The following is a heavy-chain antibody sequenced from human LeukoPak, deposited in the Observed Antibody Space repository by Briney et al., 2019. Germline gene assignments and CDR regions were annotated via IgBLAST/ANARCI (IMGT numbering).Heavy chain of an antibody. CDR2: LYYSGRT. CDR1: GVSINNYY. V-gene: IGHV4-59*08. J-gene: IGHJ4*02. D-gene: IGHD2-2*01. CDR3: VRQGTITYAYFDS. Sequence: SETLSLTCTVSGVSINNYYWSWIRQPPGKGLEWIGYLYYSGRTNYNPSLKSRVTISVDTSKNQFSLKLNSVTAADTAVYYCVRQGTITYAYFDSWGQGVPVTVSS.